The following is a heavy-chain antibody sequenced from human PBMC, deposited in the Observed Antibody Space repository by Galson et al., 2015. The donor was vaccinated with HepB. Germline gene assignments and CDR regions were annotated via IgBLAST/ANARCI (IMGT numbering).Heavy chain of an antibody. CDR2: IWYDGNDE. CDR3: ARDRERDGNNAGFDY. Sequence: SLRLSCAASGFTFRSHGMHWVRQAPGKGLDWVALIWYDGNDEFYTDSVKGRFTISRDNSKNTVYLQMNSLRVEDTAVYYCARDRERDGNNAGFDYWGREPWSPSPQ. J-gene: IGHJ4*02. D-gene: IGHD5-24*01. V-gene: IGHV3-33*01. CDR1: GFTFRSHG.